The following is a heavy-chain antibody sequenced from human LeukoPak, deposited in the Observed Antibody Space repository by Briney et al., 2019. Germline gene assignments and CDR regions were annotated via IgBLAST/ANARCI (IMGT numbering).Heavy chain of an antibody. D-gene: IGHD1-26*01. CDR3: ASPAGATTADGFEI. CDR2: ISPGNFNT. CDR1: GYSFTSYW. Sequence: GESLKISCKGSGYSFTSYWIGWVRQMPGKGLEWMGIISPGNFNTRYSPSFQGQVTISADRSISTAYLQWSSLKASDTAMYYCASPAGATTADGFEIWGQGTMVTVSS. V-gene: IGHV5-51*01. J-gene: IGHJ3*02.